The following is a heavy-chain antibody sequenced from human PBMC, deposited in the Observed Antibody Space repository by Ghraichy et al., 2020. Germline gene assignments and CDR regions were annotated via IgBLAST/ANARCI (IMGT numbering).Heavy chain of an antibody. CDR3: ARDPHIAVADGMLDY. J-gene: IGHJ4*02. V-gene: IGHV3-7*01. CDR2: IKQDGSET. CDR1: GFTFSTYW. Sequence: GGSLRLTCAASGFTFSTYWMSWVRQAPGKGLEWVANIKQDGSETYYVDSVKGRFTISRDNAKNSLYLQMNSLRAEDTAVYYCARDPHIAVADGMLDYWGQGTLVTVSS. D-gene: IGHD6-19*01.